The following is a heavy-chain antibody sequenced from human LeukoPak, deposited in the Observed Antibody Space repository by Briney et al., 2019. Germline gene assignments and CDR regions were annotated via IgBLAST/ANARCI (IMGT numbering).Heavy chain of an antibody. CDR2: MNPNSGNT. CDR3: ARPSGVMGATDGIDY. V-gene: IGHV1-8*01. CDR1: GYTFTSYD. Sequence: GASVKVSRKASGYTFTSYDINWVRQAAGQGLEWMGWMNPNSGNTGYAQKFQGRVTMTKNTSISTAYMELSSLRSEDTAVYYCARPSGVMGATDGIDYWGQGTLVTVSS. J-gene: IGHJ4*02. D-gene: IGHD1-26*01.